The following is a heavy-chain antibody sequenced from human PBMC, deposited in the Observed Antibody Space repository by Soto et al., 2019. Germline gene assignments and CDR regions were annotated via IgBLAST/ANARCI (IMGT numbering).Heavy chain of an antibody. CDR1: GYTFTSYY. J-gene: IGHJ5*02. CDR3: ARVGDYEAQWSNWFDP. D-gene: IGHD4-17*01. Sequence: ASVKVSCKASGYTFTSYYMHWVRQAPGQGLEWMGIINPSGGSTSYAQKFQGRVTMTRDTSTSTVYMELSSLRSEDTAVYYCARVGDYEAQWSNWFDPWGQGTLVTVSS. V-gene: IGHV1-46*03. CDR2: INPSGGST.